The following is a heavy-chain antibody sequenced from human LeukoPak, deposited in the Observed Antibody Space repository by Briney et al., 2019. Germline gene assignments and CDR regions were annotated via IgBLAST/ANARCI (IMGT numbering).Heavy chain of an antibody. V-gene: IGHV1-46*01. CDR1: GYTFTSYY. Sequence: AASVKVSCKASGYTFTSYYMHWVRQAPGQGLEGMGIINPSGGSTSYAQKFQGRVTMTRDMSTSTDYMELSSLRSEDTAVYYCARDNSVEDTAWWFDPWGQGTLVTVSS. CDR3: ARDNSVEDTAWWFDP. J-gene: IGHJ5*02. D-gene: IGHD4-23*01. CDR2: INPSGGST.